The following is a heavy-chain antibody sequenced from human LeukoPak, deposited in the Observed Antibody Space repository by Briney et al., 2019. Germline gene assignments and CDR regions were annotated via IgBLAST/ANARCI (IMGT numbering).Heavy chain of an antibody. Sequence: SETLSPTRTVSGGPISRYYWRWIRQPPGEGLGWGGYIYYSGSTNYNPSLKSRVTISVDTSKNQFSLKLSSVTAADPAVYYCARLNPGIAVAADWFDPWGQGTLVTVSS. CDR1: GGPISRYY. V-gene: IGHV4-59*08. CDR3: ARLNPGIAVAADWFDP. J-gene: IGHJ5*02. CDR2: IYYSGST. D-gene: IGHD6-19*01.